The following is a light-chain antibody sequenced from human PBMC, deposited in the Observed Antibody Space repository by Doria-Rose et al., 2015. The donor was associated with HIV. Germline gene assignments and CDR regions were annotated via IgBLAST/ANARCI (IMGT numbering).Light chain of an antibody. Sequence: IVMTQSPGTLSLSPGERATLSCRASQSVSANYLAWYQQRPGQSPRLFIYCASSRATDIPDRFSGSGSGTDFTLTISRLEPEDFAVYYCHQYASSRTFGQGTKVEIK. J-gene: IGKJ1*01. CDR3: HQYASSRT. CDR1: QSVSANY. CDR2: CAS. V-gene: IGKV3-20*01.